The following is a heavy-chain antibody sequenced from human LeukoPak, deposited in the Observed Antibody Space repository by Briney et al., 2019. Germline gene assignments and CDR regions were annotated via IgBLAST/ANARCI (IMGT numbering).Heavy chain of an antibody. V-gene: IGHV3-30*02. J-gene: IGHJ4*02. D-gene: IGHD4/OR15-4a*01. CDR2: IRYDGSNK. CDR1: GFTFSSYG. CDR3: VRVYGAYANALDY. Sequence: PGGSLRLSCAASGFTFSSYGMHWVRQAPGKGLEWVAFIRYDGSNKYSADSVKGRLTISRDPSKNTLYLQMNSLRAEDTAVYYCVRVYGAYANALDYWGQGTLVAVSS.